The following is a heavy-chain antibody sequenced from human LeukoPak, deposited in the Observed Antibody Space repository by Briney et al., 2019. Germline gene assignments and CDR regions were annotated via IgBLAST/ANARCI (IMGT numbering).Heavy chain of an antibody. V-gene: IGHV3-11*04. D-gene: IGHD3-10*01. Sequence: GGSLRLSCAASGFTFSDYYMSWIRQAPGKGLEWVSYISSSGSTIYYADSVKGRFTISRDNAKNSLYLQMDSLRAEDTAVYYCARDSRGGFGELLKTIDYYYGMDVWGLGTTVTVSS. CDR2: ISSSGSTI. CDR3: ARDSRGGFGELLKTIDYYYGMDV. J-gene: IGHJ6*02. CDR1: GFTFSDYY.